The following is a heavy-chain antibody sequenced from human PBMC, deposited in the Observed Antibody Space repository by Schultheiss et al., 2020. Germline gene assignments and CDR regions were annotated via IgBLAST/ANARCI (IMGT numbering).Heavy chain of an antibody. Sequence: GGSLRLSCAASGFTFSNSDMNWVRQCPGKGLEWVALISYDGSNKYYADSVKGRFTISRDNAKNSLYLQMNSLRAEDTAVYYCARGLLDDYRKSSGMDVWGQGTTVTVSS. J-gene: IGHJ6*02. V-gene: IGHV3-30*03. CDR1: GFTFSNSD. D-gene: IGHD4-11*01. CDR2: ISYDGSNK. CDR3: ARGLLDDYRKSSGMDV.